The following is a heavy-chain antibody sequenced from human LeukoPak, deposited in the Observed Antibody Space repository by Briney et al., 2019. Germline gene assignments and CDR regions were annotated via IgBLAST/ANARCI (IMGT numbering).Heavy chain of an antibody. Sequence: SETLSLTCTVSGASINSHYWSWIRQPPGKGLEWIGHIYYSVSTNYNPSLKSRVTISIDTSKNQFSLKLSSVTAADTAVYYCARRTGGTGNFDYWGQGTLVTVSS. J-gene: IGHJ4*02. CDR2: IYYSVST. V-gene: IGHV4-59*08. D-gene: IGHD1-26*01. CDR1: GASINSHY. CDR3: ARRTGGTGNFDY.